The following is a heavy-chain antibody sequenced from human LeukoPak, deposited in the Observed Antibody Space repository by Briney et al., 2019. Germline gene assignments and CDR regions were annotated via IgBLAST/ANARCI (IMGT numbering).Heavy chain of an antibody. Sequence: PGGSLRLSCSASGFTFSTSSMHWVRQAPGKGLEFVSAITSNGGSTYYADSEKGRFTISRDNSKNTLYLQMSSLRAEDTAVYYCVTVGMTSIWSYLRFDPRGQGTLVSVSS. CDR1: GFTFSTSS. CDR3: VTVGMTSIWSYLRFDP. D-gene: IGHD1-26*01. CDR2: ITSNGGST. J-gene: IGHJ5*02. V-gene: IGHV3-64D*08.